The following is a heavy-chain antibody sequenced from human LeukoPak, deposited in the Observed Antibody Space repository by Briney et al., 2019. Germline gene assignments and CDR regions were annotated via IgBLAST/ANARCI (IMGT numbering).Heavy chain of an antibody. V-gene: IGHV4-4*07. CDR1: GGSISSYY. Sequence: SETLSLTCTVSGGSISSYYWSWIRQPAGKGLEWIGRMYTSGSTNYNPSLKSRVTMSVDTSKNQFSLKLSSVTAADTVVYYCARVAVRDDFWSGPHGWFDPWGQGTLVTVSS. D-gene: IGHD3-3*01. CDR2: MYTSGST. CDR3: ARVAVRDDFWSGPHGWFDP. J-gene: IGHJ5*02.